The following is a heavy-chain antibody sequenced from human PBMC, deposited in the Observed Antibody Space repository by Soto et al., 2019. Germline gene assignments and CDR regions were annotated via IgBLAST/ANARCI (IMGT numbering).Heavy chain of an antibody. Sequence: EVQLVESGGGSVQPGRSLRLSCVASGFTFESYAMHWVRQVPGKGLEWVSGISWNSGSIGYEDSVKGRFTISRDNAQKSLNLEMNSLRVEDTAFYYCVKALHAQWLVSHFKYWGQGALVTVSS. CDR1: GFTFESYA. J-gene: IGHJ4*02. CDR3: VKALHAQWLVSHFKY. V-gene: IGHV3-9*01. CDR2: ISWNSGSI. D-gene: IGHD6-19*01.